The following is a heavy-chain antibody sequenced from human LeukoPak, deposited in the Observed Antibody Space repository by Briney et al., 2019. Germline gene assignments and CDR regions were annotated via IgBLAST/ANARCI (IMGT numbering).Heavy chain of an antibody. CDR2: IYPGDSDT. D-gene: IGHD4-11*01. CDR3: ARVYSNYATYYYYYYMDV. J-gene: IGHJ6*03. CDR1: EYSFTSYW. V-gene: IGHV5-51*01. Sequence: GESLKISCKGSEYSFTSYWIGWVRQMPGKGLEWMGIIYPGDSDTRYSPSFQGQVTISADKSISTAYLQWSSLKASDTAMYYCARVYSNYATYYYYYYMDVWGKGTTVTVSS.